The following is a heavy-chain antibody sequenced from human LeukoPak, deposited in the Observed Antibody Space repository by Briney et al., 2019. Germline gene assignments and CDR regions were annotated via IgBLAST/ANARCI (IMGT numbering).Heavy chain of an antibody. J-gene: IGHJ4*02. D-gene: IGHD2-21*02. CDR2: INHSGST. CDR3: ARGHCFGGDCYFDY. CDR1: GGSFSGYY. V-gene: IGHV4-34*01. Sequence: PSETLSLTCAVYGGSFSGYYWSWIRQPPGKGLEWIGEINHSGSTNYNPSLKNRVTISVDTSRSQFSLKLSSVTAADTAVHYCARGHCFGGDCYFDYWGPGTLVTVSS.